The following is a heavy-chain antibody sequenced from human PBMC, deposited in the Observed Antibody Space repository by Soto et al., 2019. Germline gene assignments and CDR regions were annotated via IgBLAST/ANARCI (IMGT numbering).Heavy chain of an antibody. Sequence: GGSLRLSCAASGFTFSGYGMHWVRQAPGKGLEWVAITRHDGSNTYYTDSVRGRFTISRDNSKKTLYLQMDSLRAEDTAVYYCARDGVGATTFFGYFDYWGQGTLVTVSS. V-gene: IGHV3-30*02. D-gene: IGHD1-26*01. CDR1: GFTFSGYG. CDR3: ARDGVGATTFFGYFDY. CDR2: TRHDGSNT. J-gene: IGHJ4*02.